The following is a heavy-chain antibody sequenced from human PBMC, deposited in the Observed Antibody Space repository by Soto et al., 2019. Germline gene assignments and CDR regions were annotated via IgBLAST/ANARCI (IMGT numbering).Heavy chain of an antibody. D-gene: IGHD3-22*01. V-gene: IGHV3-53*02. J-gene: IGHJ5*02. CDR3: ARGGGSAYVTPPISNWFDP. CDR2: IDGGGYT. Sequence: EVQLVETGGGLIQPGGSLRLSCADSGLIVSRNYMKWVRQAPGKGLEWVPVIDGGGYTYYADSVKGRFTISRDNSKNTLHLQMNSLRAEDSAVYYCARGGGSAYVTPPISNWFDPWGQGTLVTVSS. CDR1: GLIVSRNY.